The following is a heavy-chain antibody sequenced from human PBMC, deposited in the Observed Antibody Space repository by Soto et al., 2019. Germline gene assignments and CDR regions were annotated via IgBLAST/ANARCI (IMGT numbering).Heavy chain of an antibody. J-gene: IGHJ3*02. V-gene: IGHV1-69*05. CDR3: ARWVVATIDDSDAFDI. Sequence: SVTVSCKASGGTFSSYAISWVRQAPGQGLEWMGGIIPIFGTANYAQKLQGRVTMTTDTSTSTAYMELRSLRSDDTAVYYCARWVVATIDDSDAFDIWGQGTMVTVSS. D-gene: IGHD5-12*01. CDR1: GGTFSSYA. CDR2: IIPIFGTA.